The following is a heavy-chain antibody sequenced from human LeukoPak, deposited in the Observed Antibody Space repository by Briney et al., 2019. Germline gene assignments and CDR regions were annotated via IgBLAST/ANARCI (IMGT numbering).Heavy chain of an antibody. Sequence: GGSLRLSCAASGFTFSSYAMHWVRQAPGKGLEWVAVISYDGSNKYYADSVKGRFTISRDNSKNTLYLQMNSLRAEDTAVYYCARDQDSSGYLNFDYWGQGTLVTVSS. CDR1: GFTFSSYA. V-gene: IGHV3-30-3*01. CDR2: ISYDGSNK. D-gene: IGHD3-22*01. J-gene: IGHJ4*02. CDR3: ARDQDSSGYLNFDY.